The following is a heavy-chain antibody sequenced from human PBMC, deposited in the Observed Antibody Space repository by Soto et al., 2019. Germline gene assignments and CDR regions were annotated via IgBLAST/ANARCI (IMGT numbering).Heavy chain of an antibody. J-gene: IGHJ4*02. CDR1: GFTFSSYG. CDR3: AKGIGASPGTQRLVFDY. Sequence: GGSLRLSCAASGFTFSSYGMHWVRQAPGKGLEWVAVISYDGSNKYYADSVKGRFTISRDNSKNTLYLQMNSLRAEDTAMYYCAKGIGASPGTQRLVFDYWGQGTLVTVSS. V-gene: IGHV3-30*18. D-gene: IGHD6-19*01. CDR2: ISYDGSNK.